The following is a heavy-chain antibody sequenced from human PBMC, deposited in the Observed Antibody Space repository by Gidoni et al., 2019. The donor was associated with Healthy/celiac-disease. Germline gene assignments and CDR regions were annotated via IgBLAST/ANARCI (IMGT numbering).Heavy chain of an antibody. CDR1: GVYISSCGYY. CDR3: ARATRSPIGSGANWFDP. D-gene: IGHD3-10*01. V-gene: IGHV4-31*01. Sequence: VQLQESGPGLVKPSPPLSLTCTVSGVYISSCGYYWSWLRQHPGKGLEWIGYIYYSGSTYHNPSLKSLVTISVDTSKNQFSLKLSSVTAADTAVYYWARATRSPIGSGANWFDPWGQGTLVTVSS. CDR2: IYYSGST. J-gene: IGHJ5*02.